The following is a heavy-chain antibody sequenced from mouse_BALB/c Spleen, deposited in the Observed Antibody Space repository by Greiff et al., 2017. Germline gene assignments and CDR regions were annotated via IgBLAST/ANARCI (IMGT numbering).Heavy chain of an antibody. D-gene: IGHD1-1*01. CDR3: ARHGSSYGNAMDY. CDR2: INSNGGST. V-gene: IGHV5-6-2*01. CDR1: GFTFSSYY. Sequence: EVKLMESGGGLVKLGGSLKLSCAASGFTFSSYYISWVRQTPEKRLELVAAINSNGGSTYYPDTVKGRFTISRDNAKNTLYLQMSSLKSEDTALYYCARHGSSYGNAMDYWGQGTSVTVSS. J-gene: IGHJ4*01.